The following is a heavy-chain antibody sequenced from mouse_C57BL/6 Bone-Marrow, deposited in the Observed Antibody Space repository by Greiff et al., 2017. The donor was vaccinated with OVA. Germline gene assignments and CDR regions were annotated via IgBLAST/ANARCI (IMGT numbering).Heavy chain of an antibody. V-gene: IGHV1-81*01. CDR3: ARWGYYRAMDY. D-gene: IGHD2-3*01. J-gene: IGHJ4*01. Sequence: VQLVESGAELARPGASVKLSCKASGYTFTSYGISWVKQRTGQGLEWIGELYPRSGNTFYTEKFKGKVTLTADKSSRTAYVELRSLTSEDSAVYFCARWGYYRAMDYWGQGTSVTVSS. CDR1: GYTFTSYG. CDR2: LYPRSGNT.